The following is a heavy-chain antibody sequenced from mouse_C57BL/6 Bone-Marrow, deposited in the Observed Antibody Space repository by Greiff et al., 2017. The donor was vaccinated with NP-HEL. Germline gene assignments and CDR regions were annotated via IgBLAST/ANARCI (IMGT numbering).Heavy chain of an antibody. CDR3: ARGGYGCGRIDY. V-gene: IGHV1-42*01. CDR2: INPSTGGT. J-gene: IGHJ1*03. CDR1: GYTFTGYY. D-gene: IGHD1-1*01. Sequence: VQLQQSGPELVKPGASVKISCKASGYTFTGYYMNWVKQRPGKGLEWIGEINPSTGGTNYNQKFKAKATLTVDKSSSTAYMQLMSLTSEDSAVYYCARGGYGCGRIDYWGKGTTVTVSS.